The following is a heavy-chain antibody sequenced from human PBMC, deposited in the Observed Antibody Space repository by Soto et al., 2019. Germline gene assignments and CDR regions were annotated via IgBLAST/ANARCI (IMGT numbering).Heavy chain of an antibody. D-gene: IGHD4-4*01. CDR2: IYYSGST. CDR1: GDTISSWY. J-gene: IGHJ4*02. V-gene: IGHV4-59*08. CDR3: TRQYVDDYNSFDS. Sequence: SETLSLTCTVSGDTISSWYWSWIRQPPGKGLEWIGYIYYSGSTNCNPSLKSRVTISVDTSKNQFSLKLSSVTAADTAVYYCTRQYVDDYNSFDSWGQGTLVTVSS.